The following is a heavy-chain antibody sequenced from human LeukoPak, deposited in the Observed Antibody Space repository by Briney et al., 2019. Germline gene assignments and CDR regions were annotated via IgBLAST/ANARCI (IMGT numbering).Heavy chain of an antibody. CDR3: AKDIAYDSSGYYSS. CDR1: GFTFDDYA. Sequence: GRSLRLSCAASGFTFDDYAMHWVRQAPGEGLEWVSGISWNSGSIGYADSVKGRFTISRDNAKNSLYLQMNSLRAEDTALYYCAKDIAYDSSGYYSSRGQGTLVTVSS. D-gene: IGHD3-22*01. V-gene: IGHV3-9*01. J-gene: IGHJ4*02. CDR2: ISWNSGSI.